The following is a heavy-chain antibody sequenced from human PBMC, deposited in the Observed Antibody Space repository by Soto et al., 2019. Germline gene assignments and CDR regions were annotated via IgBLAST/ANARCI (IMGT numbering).Heavy chain of an antibody. CDR3: ATFYSGT. D-gene: IGHD1-26*01. CDR2: IIPLLDMA. CDR1: GDTFNSQT. V-gene: IGHV1-69*02. Sequence: QVQLVQSGAEVKKPGSSVRVSCKASGDTFNSQTFSWVRQAPGQGLEWMGRIIPLLDMANYAQKFQGRLTLSADTSTTTAHMELRSLRSEDTAIYYCATFYSGTWGQGTLVTVSA. J-gene: IGHJ4*02.